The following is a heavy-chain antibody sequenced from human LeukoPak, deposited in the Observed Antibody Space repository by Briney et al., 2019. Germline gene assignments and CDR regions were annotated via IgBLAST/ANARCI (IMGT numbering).Heavy chain of an antibody. CDR2: TYYRSKWYN. D-gene: IGHD6-13*01. V-gene: IGHV6-1*01. Sequence: SQTLSLTCAISGDSVSSNSAAWSWIRQSPSRGLEWLGRTYYRSKWYNDYAVSVQSRITINPDTSKNQFSLQLNSVTPEDTAVYYCARGSYSSSWYYYGMDVWGQGTTVTVSS. J-gene: IGHJ6*02. CDR1: GDSVSSNSAA. CDR3: ARGSYSSSWYYYGMDV.